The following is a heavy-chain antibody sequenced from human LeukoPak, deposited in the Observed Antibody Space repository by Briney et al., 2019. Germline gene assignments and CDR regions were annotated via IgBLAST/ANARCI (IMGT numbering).Heavy chain of an antibody. CDR3: AREDTEAGGSYYYYYGMDV. CDR2: IKQDGSEK. Sequence: GGSLRLSCAASGFTFSSYWMSWVRQAPGKGLEWVANIKQDGSEKYYVDSVKGRFTISRDNAKNSLYLQMNGLRAEDTAVYYCAREDTEAGGSYYYYYGMDVWGQGTTVTVSS. CDR1: GFTFSSYW. V-gene: IGHV3-7*01. J-gene: IGHJ6*02. D-gene: IGHD1-26*01.